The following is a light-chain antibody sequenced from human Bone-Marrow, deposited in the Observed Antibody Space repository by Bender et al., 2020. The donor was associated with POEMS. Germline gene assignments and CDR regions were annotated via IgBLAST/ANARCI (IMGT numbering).Light chain of an antibody. V-gene: IGLV2-14*03. Sequence: QSALTQPASVSGSPGQSITISCTGTSSDIGTYKYVSWYQQHPGKVPKLIIYNVGDRPSGVSTRFSGSKSGNTASLTISGLQAEDESDYYCSSYAGSSTVVFGGGTKLTVL. CDR2: NVG. J-gene: IGLJ2*01. CDR1: SSDIGTYKY. CDR3: SSYAGSSTVV.